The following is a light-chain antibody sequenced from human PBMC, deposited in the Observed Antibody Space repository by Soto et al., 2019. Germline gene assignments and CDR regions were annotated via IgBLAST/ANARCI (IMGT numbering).Light chain of an antibody. Sequence: DIQMTQSPSSLSASVGDTVTITCRASQDISNYLAWFQQKPGEAPKLLIYGPSTLESGVPSRFSGGKSGTDFTLTISSLEPEDFAVYYCQQRSSWPFTFGPGTKVDIK. J-gene: IGKJ3*01. CDR1: QDISNY. CDR3: QQRSSWPFT. V-gene: IGKV1-27*01. CDR2: GPS.